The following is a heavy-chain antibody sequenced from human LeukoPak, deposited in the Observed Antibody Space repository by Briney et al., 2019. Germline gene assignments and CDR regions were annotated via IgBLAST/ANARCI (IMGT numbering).Heavy chain of an antibody. CDR3: AGDLYSGVFDY. CDR2: IYYSGST. CDR1: GGSISSYY. J-gene: IGHJ4*02. Sequence: PSETLSLTCTVSGGSISSYYWSWIRQPPGKGLEWIGYIYYSGSTNYNPSLKSRVTISVDTSKNQFSLKLSSVTAADTAVYYCAGDLYSGVFDYWGQGTLVTVSS. V-gene: IGHV4-59*01. D-gene: IGHD1-26*01.